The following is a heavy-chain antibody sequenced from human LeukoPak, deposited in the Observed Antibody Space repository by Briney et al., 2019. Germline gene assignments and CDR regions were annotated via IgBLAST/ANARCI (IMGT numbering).Heavy chain of an antibody. CDR1: GFTFSSYS. D-gene: IGHD6-13*01. Sequence: PGGSLRLSCAASGFTFSSYSMNWVRQAPGKGLEWVSSISSSSSYIYYADSVKGRFTISRDNAKNSLYLQMNSLRAEDTAVYYCARDEKGYSSSWYDAFDIWGQGTMVTVSS. CDR3: ARDEKGYSSSWYDAFDI. CDR2: ISSSSSYI. J-gene: IGHJ3*02. V-gene: IGHV3-21*01.